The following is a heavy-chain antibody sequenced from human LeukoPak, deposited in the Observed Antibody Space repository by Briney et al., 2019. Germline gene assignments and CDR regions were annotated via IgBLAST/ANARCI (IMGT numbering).Heavy chain of an antibody. V-gene: IGHV1-18*01. D-gene: IGHD2-2*01. CDR3: ARADIVVVPADWFDP. CDR2: ISAYNGNT. Sequence: ASVKVSCKASGYTFTSYGISWVRQAPGQGLEWMGCISAYNGNTNYAQKLQGRVTMTTDTSTSTAYMELRGLRSDDTAVYYCARADIVVVPADWFDPWGQGTLVTVSS. CDR1: GYTFTSYG. J-gene: IGHJ5*02.